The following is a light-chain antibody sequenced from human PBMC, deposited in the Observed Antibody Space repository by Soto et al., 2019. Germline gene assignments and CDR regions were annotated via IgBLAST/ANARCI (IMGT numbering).Light chain of an antibody. CDR1: QSVSSN. Sequence: EIVMTQSPATLSVSPGERATLSCRASQSVSSNLAWYQQKPGQAPRLLIYGASTRSTGIPARFSGSGSGTEFTLTISSLQSEEFAVYYCQQYSNWLTFGGGTKVEIK. CDR2: GAS. CDR3: QQYSNWLT. V-gene: IGKV3D-15*01. J-gene: IGKJ4*01.